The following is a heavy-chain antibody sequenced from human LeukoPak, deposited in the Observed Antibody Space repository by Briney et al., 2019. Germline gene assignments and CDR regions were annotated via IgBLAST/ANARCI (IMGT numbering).Heavy chain of an antibody. Sequence: PSETLSLTCTVSGGSISSGSYYWSWIRQPAGKGLEWIGRIYTSGSTNYNPSLKSRVTISVDTSKNQFSLKLSSVTDADTAVYYCARDKASSAGYYYYGMDVWGQGTTVTVSS. D-gene: IGHD6-19*01. CDR3: ARDKASSAGYYYYGMDV. J-gene: IGHJ6*02. CDR1: GGSISSGSYY. V-gene: IGHV4-61*02. CDR2: IYTSGST.